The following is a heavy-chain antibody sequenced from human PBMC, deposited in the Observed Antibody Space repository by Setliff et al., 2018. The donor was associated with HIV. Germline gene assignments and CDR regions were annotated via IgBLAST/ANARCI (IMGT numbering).Heavy chain of an antibody. D-gene: IGHD6-13*01. CDR1: GGSFSDYY. J-gene: IGHJ4*02. CDR3: ARGQHSSTWGALFDY. V-gene: IGHV4-34*01. CDR2: INHSGST. Sequence: SETLSLTCAVYGGSFSDYYWSWIRQPPGKGLEWIGEINHSGSTEYNSSLKSRVTISVDTSKKQFSLNLTSLTAADTAVYYCARGQHSSTWGALFDYWGQGILVTVSS.